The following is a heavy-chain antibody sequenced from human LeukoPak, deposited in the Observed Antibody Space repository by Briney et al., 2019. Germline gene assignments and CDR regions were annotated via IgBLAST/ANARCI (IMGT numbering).Heavy chain of an antibody. V-gene: IGHV5-51*01. Sequence: GESLKISFKGSGYRFTNYWIGWVRQMPGKGLELMGSIYPGDSDIRYSPSFQGQVTISADKSFTTAYLQWRSLKASDAAIYYCTRQGVYYSDSSAFYYWGQGTRVTVSS. CDR3: TRQGVYYSDSSAFYY. CDR1: GYRFTNYW. J-gene: IGHJ4*02. D-gene: IGHD3-22*01. CDR2: IYPGDSDI.